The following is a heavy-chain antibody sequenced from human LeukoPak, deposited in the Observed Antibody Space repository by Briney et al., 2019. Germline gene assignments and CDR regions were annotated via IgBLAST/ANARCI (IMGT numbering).Heavy chain of an antibody. CDR2: SYCSGNT. J-gene: IGHJ4*02. CDR3: ARGRYFDWLFDY. V-gene: IGHV4-59*01. Sequence: SETLSLTCTVSGGSIRSYYWSWIRQPPGKGLEWIGYSYCSGNTNYNPSLTSRVTMSVGTSKNQFSLNLTSVTAADTAVYYCARGRYFDWLFDYWGQGTLVTVSS. CDR1: GGSIRSYY. D-gene: IGHD3-9*01.